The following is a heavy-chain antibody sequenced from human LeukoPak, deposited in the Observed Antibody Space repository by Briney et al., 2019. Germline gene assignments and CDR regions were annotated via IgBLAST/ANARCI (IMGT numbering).Heavy chain of an antibody. D-gene: IGHD5-18*01. CDR3: AREDTSMVIDY. CDR1: GYTFTGYY. Sequence: GASVNVSCKASGYTFTGYYMHWVRQAPGQGLEWMGRINPNSGGTNYAQKFQGRVTMARDTSISTAYMDLSSLRSDDTAVYYCAREDTSMVIDYWGQGTLVTVSS. J-gene: IGHJ4*02. V-gene: IGHV1-2*06. CDR2: INPNSGGT.